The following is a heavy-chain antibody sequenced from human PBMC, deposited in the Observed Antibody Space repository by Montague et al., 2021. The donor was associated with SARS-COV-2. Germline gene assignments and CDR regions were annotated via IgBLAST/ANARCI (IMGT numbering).Heavy chain of an antibody. D-gene: IGHD1-7*01. CDR2: ISSSGSTI. J-gene: IGHJ6*02. V-gene: IGHV3-48*03. CDR1: GFTFSSYE. CDR3: ARDKGWNYTLYYYYGMDV. Sequence: GSLRLSCAASGFTFSSYEMNWVRQAPGKGLEWVSYISSSGSTIYYADSXXGRFTISRDNAKNSLYLQMNSLRAEDTAVYYCARDKGWNYTLYYYYGMDVWGQGTTVTVSS.